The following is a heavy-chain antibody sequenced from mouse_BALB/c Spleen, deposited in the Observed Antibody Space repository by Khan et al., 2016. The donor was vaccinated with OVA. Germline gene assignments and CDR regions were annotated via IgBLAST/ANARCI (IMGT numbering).Heavy chain of an antibody. V-gene: IGHV1-77*01. J-gene: IGHJ3*01. CDR2: ISPGSGDT. CDR3: ARRNYFGYTFAY. Sequence: VQLQESGAELARPGASVKLSCKASGYTFTDYYINWVKLRTGQGLEWIGEISPGSGDTYYNESFKGKATLTADKSSSTAYMQLSSLTSEASAVYFCARRNYFGYTFAYWGQGTLVTVSA. CDR1: GYTFTDYY. D-gene: IGHD1-2*01.